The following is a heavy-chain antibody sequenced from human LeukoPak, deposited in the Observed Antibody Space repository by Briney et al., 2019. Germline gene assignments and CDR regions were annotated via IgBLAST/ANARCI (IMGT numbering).Heavy chain of an antibody. D-gene: IGHD6-6*01. CDR3: AFLAARPEPYYYGMDV. V-gene: IGHV1-2*02. CDR2: INPNSGGT. J-gene: IGHJ6*02. Sequence: GASVKVSCKASGYTFTGYYMHWVRQAPGQGVERMGWINPNSGGTNYAQKFQGRVTMTRDTSISTAYMELSRLRSDDTAVYYCAFLAARPEPYYYGMDVWGQGTTVTVSS. CDR1: GYTFTGYY.